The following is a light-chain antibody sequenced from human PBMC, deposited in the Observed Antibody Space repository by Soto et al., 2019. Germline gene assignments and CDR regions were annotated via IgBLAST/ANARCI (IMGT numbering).Light chain of an antibody. CDR3: SSFTTSSTVV. J-gene: IGLJ3*02. CDR1: SSDVGAYNY. Sequence: QSALTQPASVSGSPGQSITISCTGTSSDVGAYNYVSWYHQHPGKAPQLLIYEVSDRPSGVSNRFSGSKSGNTASLTISGLQAEDEADYYCSSFTTSSTVVFGGGTKLIVL. V-gene: IGLV2-14*01. CDR2: EVS.